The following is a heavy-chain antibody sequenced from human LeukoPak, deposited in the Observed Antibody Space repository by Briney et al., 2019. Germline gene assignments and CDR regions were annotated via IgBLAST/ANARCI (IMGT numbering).Heavy chain of an antibody. J-gene: IGHJ4*02. D-gene: IGHD6-19*01. CDR2: IYYSGST. Sequence: PSETLSLTCTVSGGSISSYYWSWIRQPPGKGLEWIGYIYYSGSTNYNPSLKSRVTISVDTSKNQSSLKLSSVTAADTAVYYCARVGWYSSGWYYFDYWGQGTLVTVSS. CDR1: GGSISSYY. V-gene: IGHV4-59*01. CDR3: ARVGWYSSGWYYFDY.